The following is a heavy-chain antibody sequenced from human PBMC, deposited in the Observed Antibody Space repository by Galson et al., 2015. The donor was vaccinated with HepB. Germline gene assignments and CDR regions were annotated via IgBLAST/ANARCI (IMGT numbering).Heavy chain of an antibody. D-gene: IGHD2/OR15-2a*01. J-gene: IGHJ4*02. CDR3: VRDPAFSFDY. Sequence: SLRLSCAASGFIFSRYWMSWVRQAPGKEPEWVANIKQDGSEKYYVDSVKGRFTISRDNAKYSLFLQMDSLRAEDTAMYYCVRDPAFSFDYWGQGTLVSVSS. CDR2: IKQDGSEK. CDR1: GFIFSRYW. V-gene: IGHV3-7*01.